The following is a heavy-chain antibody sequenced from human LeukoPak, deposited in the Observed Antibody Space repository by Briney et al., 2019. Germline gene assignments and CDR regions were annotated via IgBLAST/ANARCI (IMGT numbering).Heavy chain of an antibody. CDR1: GGSFSGYY. Sequence: PSETLSLTCAVYGGSFSGYYWSWIRQPPGKGLEWIGEINHSGSTNYNPSLKSRVTISVDTSKNQFSLKLSSVTAADTAVYYCARVPRYYYYGMDVWGQGTTVTVS. CDR3: ARVPRYYYYGMDV. J-gene: IGHJ6*02. CDR2: INHSGST. V-gene: IGHV4-34*01.